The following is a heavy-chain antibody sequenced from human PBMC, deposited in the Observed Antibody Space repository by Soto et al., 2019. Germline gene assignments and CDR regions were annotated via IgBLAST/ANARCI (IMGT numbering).Heavy chain of an antibody. CDR1: DGKIISRGHC. D-gene: IGHD1-7*01. CDR3: ARRELKRTSNNAFHI. Sequence: TVSDGKIISRGHCWIRKNQPPGKGPEWIGRIYYSGSTYYNPSLKSRVTISVDTSKNQFSLKLSSVTAADTAVYYCARRELKRTSNNAFHIWVKGTMVP. V-gene: IGHV4-39*01. CDR2: IYYSGST. J-gene: IGHJ3*02.